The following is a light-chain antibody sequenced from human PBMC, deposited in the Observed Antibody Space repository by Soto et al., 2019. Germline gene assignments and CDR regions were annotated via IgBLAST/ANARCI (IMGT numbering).Light chain of an antibody. CDR2: FAT. J-gene: IGKJ4*02. CDR3: QQYTTYPLT. Sequence: DIQMTQSPSSLSASVGDRVTITCRASQHISTGLAWYQQKPEEAPRSLIYFATTLQSGVPSRFSGSGSGTEFTLIISSLQPEDFATYFCQQYTTYPLTFGGGTKVEI. CDR1: QHISTG. V-gene: IGKV1D-16*01.